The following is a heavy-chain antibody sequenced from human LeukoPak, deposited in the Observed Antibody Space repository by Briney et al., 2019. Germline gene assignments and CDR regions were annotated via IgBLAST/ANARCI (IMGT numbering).Heavy chain of an antibody. CDR1: GFTFSSYA. V-gene: IGHV3-23*01. J-gene: IGHJ4*02. CDR2: ISGSGGST. D-gene: IGHD1-26*01. CDR3: ASLIVGAAGEY. Sequence: PGGSLRLSCAASGFTFSSYAMNWVRQAPGKGLEWVSTISGSGGSTYYADSVKGRFTISRDNAKNSLYLQMNSLRAEDTAVYYCASLIVGAAGEYWGQGTLVTVSS.